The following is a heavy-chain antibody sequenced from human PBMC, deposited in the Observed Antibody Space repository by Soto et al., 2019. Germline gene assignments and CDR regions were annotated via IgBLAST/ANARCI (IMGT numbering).Heavy chain of an antibody. CDR1: GDSISSNSYY. Sequence: PSETLSLTCDVSGDSISSNSYYWGWIRQPPGKGLEWIGSISYTGVTYYNPSLKSRVTMSVDTSKDRFSLKLTSVTAADTAVYYCARHQTNWGHYYFNYWGQGMLVTVYS. V-gene: IGHV4-39*01. CDR2: ISYTGVT. J-gene: IGHJ4*01. CDR3: ARHQTNWGHYYFNY. D-gene: IGHD7-27*01.